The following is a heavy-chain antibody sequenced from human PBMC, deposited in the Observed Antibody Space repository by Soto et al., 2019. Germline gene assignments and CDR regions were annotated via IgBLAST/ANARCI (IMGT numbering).Heavy chain of an antibody. CDR1: GGSISSGGYY. CDR2: IYYSGST. CDR3: ARAEGVLWYYGSGSYYKNWFDP. D-gene: IGHD3-10*01. J-gene: IGHJ5*02. Sequence: SETLSLTCTVSGGSISSGGYYWSWIRQHPGKGLEWIGYIYYSGSTYYNPSLKSRVTISVDTSKNQFSLKLSSVTAADTAVYYCARAEGVLWYYGSGSYYKNWFDPWGQGTLVTVSS. V-gene: IGHV4-31*03.